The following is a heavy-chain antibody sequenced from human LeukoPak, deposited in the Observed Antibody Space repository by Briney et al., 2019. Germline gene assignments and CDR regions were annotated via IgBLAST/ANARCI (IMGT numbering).Heavy chain of an antibody. CDR3: ARERPRPNRRYYYGMDV. CDR1: GLTFSSYS. J-gene: IGHJ6*02. Sequence: GGSLRLSCAASGLTFSSYSMNWFRQAPGKGLEWVSAISASGSNTHYADSVKGRFTISRDNSKNTLYLQMNSLRAEDTAVYYCARERPRPNRRYYYGMDVWGQGTTVTVSS. CDR2: ISASGSNT. V-gene: IGHV3-23*01.